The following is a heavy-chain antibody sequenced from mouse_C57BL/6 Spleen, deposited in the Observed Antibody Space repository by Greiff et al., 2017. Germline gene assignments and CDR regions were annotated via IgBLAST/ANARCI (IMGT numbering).Heavy chain of an antibody. D-gene: IGHD1-1*01. Sequence: EVKLQESGPGLVKPSQSLSLTCSVTGYSITSGYYWNWIRQFPGKKLEWMGYISYDGSNNYNPSLKNRISITRDTSKNQFFLKFNSVTTEDTATYYCAGHYYGSSYAYAMDYWGQGTSVTVSS. J-gene: IGHJ4*01. CDR2: ISYDGSN. CDR3: AGHYYGSSYAYAMDY. CDR1: GYSITSGYY. V-gene: IGHV3-6*01.